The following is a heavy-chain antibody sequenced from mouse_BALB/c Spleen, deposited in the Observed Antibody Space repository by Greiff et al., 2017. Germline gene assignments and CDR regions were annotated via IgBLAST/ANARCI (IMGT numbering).Heavy chain of an antibody. Sequence: VQLQQPGAELVKPGASVKLSCKASGYTFTSYYMYWVKQRPGQGLEWIGGINPSNGGTNFNEKFKSKATLTVDKSSSTAYMQLSSLTSEDSAVYYCTRSGYYYYGSSLYFDYWGQGTTLTVSS. CDR2: INPSNGGT. D-gene: IGHD1-1*01. CDR1: GYTFTSYY. CDR3: TRSGYYYYGSSLYFDY. J-gene: IGHJ2*01. V-gene: IGHV1S81*02.